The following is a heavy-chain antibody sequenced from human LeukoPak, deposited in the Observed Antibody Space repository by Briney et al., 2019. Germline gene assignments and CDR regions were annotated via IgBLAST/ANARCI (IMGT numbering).Heavy chain of an antibody. CDR3: ARDLLRLRGNGMDV. D-gene: IGHD4-17*01. CDR1: GFTFSSYA. CDR2: ISYDGSNK. V-gene: IGHV3-30-3*01. J-gene: IGHJ6*02. Sequence: GGSLRLSCAASGFTFSSYAMHWVRQAPGKGLEWVAVISYDGSNKYYADSVKGRFTISRDNSKNTLYLQMNSLRAEDTAVYYCARDLLRLRGNGMDVWGQGTTVTVSS.